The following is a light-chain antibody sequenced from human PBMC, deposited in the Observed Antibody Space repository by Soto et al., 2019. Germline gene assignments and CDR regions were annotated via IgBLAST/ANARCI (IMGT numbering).Light chain of an antibody. CDR1: QTVSITY. V-gene: IGKV3-20*01. CDR3: QQYGSSPLIS. Sequence: VLTQSPGTLYLSPGESATLSCRASQTVSITYFTWYQQKPGQAPRLLIFGASKRATGIPDRFSGSGSGRDFTLTISGLEPEDFSVYYCQQYGSSPLISFGQGTRLEIK. J-gene: IGKJ5*01. CDR2: GAS.